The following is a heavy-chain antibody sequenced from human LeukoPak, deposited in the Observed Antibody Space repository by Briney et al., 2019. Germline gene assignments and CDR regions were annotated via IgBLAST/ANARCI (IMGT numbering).Heavy chain of an antibody. CDR2: IIPIFGTA. V-gene: IGHV1-69*13. CDR3: ARPHCSSTSCYTGWYFDL. Sequence: GASVKVSCKVSGYTLTELSKHWVRQAPGKGLEWMGGIIPIFGTANYAQKFQGRVTITADESTSTAYMELSSLRSEDTAVYYCARPHCSSTSCYTGWYFDLWGRGTLVTVSS. J-gene: IGHJ2*01. D-gene: IGHD2-2*02. CDR1: GYTLTELS.